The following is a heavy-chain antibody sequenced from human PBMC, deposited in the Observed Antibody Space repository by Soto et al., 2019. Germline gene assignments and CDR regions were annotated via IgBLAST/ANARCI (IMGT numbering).Heavy chain of an antibody. V-gene: IGHV3-21*01. D-gene: IGHD3-22*01. CDR1: GFTFSSYS. CDR3: ARDYDRARSGYYYGMDV. J-gene: IGHJ6*02. CDR2: ISSSSSYI. Sequence: PGGSLLLSCAASGFTFSSYSMNWVRQAPGKGLEWVSSISSSSSYIYYADSVKGRFTISRDNAKNSLYLQMNSLRAEDTAVYYCARDYDRARSGYYYGMDVWGQGTTVTVSS.